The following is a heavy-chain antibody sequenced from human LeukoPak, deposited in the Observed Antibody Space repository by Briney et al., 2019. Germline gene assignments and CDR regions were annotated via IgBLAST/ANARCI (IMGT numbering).Heavy chain of an antibody. Sequence: PSETLSLTCTVSGGSISYYYWSWIRQPPGKGLEWIGNIYYSGSTNHNPSLKSRVTISVDTSKNQFSLKLSSVTAADTAVYYCARETSQKGAHYMDVWGKGTTVTISS. D-gene: IGHD3-16*01. CDR3: ARETSQKGAHYMDV. CDR1: GGSISYYY. V-gene: IGHV4-59*01. J-gene: IGHJ6*03. CDR2: IYYSGST.